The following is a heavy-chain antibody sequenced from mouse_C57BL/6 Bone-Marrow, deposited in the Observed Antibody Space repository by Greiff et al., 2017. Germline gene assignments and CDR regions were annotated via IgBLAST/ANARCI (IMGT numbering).Heavy chain of an antibody. Sequence: QVQLQQSGPELVKPGASVKISCKASGYAFSSSWMNWVKQRPGKGLEWIGRIYPGDGDTNYNGKFKGKATLTADKSSSTAYMQLSSLTSEDSAVYFCARGRGFAYWCKGTLVTVSS. CDR3: ARGRGFAY. CDR2: IYPGDGDT. V-gene: IGHV1-82*01. CDR1: GYAFSSSW. J-gene: IGHJ3*01.